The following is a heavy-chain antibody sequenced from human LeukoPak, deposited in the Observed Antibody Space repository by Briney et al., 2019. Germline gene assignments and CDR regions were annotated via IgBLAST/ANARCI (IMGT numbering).Heavy chain of an antibody. CDR3: ARYIPDGDNGSNGFDV. J-gene: IGHJ4*02. D-gene: IGHD2-21*02. CDR2: HHSTGNS. CDR1: KDPIIIFDHS. V-gene: IGHV4-30-4*07. Sequence: SETLSLTCDLSKDPIIIFDHSWSWIRHFPGKGLEWMGYHHSTGNSYYNPSLRGRVFISEDSSTGYFSLIPLFVTGADPALFFSARYIPDGDNGSNGFDVWGQGILVTVSS.